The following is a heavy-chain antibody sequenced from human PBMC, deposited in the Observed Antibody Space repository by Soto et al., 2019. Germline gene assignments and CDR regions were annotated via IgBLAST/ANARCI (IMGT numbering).Heavy chain of an antibody. CDR1: GLTFSKAW. J-gene: IGHJ4*02. CDR2: FKSKGDGGAA. Sequence: GGSLRLSCAASGLTFSKAWMSWVRQAPGKGLEWVGRFKSKGDGGAADYPAPVKGRFTMSRDESKNTVYLQMNSLRAEDTAVYYCAGHGGYSYLGQGTLVTVSS. V-gene: IGHV3-15*01. D-gene: IGHD2-15*01. CDR3: AGHGGYSY.